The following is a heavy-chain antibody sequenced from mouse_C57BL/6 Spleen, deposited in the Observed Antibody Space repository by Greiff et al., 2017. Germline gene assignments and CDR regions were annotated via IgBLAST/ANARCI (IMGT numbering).Heavy chain of an antibody. CDR1: GFTFSSYG. CDR2: ISSGGSYP. Sequence: EVKLVESGGDLVKPGGSLKLSCAASGFTFSSYGMSWVRQTPDKRLEWVATISSGGSYPYYPDSLKGRFTISRDNAKNTRYLQMSSLKSEDTAMYYCARQGGSSYVEYYFDYWGQGTTLTVSS. D-gene: IGHD1-1*01. CDR3: ARQGGSSYVEYYFDY. V-gene: IGHV5-6*02. J-gene: IGHJ2*01.